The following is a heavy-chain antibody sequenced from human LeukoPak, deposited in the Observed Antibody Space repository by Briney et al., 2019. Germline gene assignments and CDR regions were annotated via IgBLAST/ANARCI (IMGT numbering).Heavy chain of an antibody. Sequence: SETLSLTCTVSNGSISSGSYYWSWIRQPAGKGLEWIGRIYTSGSTNYNPSLKSRVTISVDTSKNQFSLKLSSVTAADTAVYYCARDGWWELHGGAFDIWGQGTMVTVSS. D-gene: IGHD1-26*01. CDR3: ARDGWWELHGGAFDI. CDR1: NGSISSGSYY. J-gene: IGHJ3*02. CDR2: IYTSGST. V-gene: IGHV4-61*02.